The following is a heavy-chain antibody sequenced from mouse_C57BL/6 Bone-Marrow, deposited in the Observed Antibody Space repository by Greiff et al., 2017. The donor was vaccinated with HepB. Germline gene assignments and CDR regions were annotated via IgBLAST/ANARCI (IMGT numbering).Heavy chain of an antibody. J-gene: IGHJ2*01. CDR2: FYPGSGSI. D-gene: IGHD1-1*01. V-gene: IGHV1-62-2*01. CDR3: ARHDYYGSNRYYFDY. CDR1: GYTFTEYT. Sequence: QVHVKQSGAELVKPGASVKLSCKASGYTFTEYTIHWVKQRSGQGLEWIGWFYPGSGSIKYNEKFKDKATLTADKSSSTVYMELSRLTSEDSAVYFCARHDYYGSNRYYFDYWGQGTTLTVSS.